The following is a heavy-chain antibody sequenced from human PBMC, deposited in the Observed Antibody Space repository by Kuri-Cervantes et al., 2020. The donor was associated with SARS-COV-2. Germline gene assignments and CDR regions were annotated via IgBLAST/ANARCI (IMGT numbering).Heavy chain of an antibody. D-gene: IGHD6-19*01. CDR2: INHSGST. CDR1: GGSFSGYY. CDR3: ARGVGAAVAGTLITIYYYYGMDV. Sequence: LSFAVYGGSFSGYYWSWIPKPPGKGLEWIGEINHSGSTNYNPSLKSRVTISVDTSKNQFSLKLSSVTAADTAVYYCARGVGAAVAGTLITIYYYYGMDVWGQGTTVTVSS. J-gene: IGHJ6*02. V-gene: IGHV4-34*01.